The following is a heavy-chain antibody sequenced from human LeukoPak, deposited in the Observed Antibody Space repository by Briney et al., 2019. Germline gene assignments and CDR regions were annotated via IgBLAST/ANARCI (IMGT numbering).Heavy chain of an antibody. J-gene: IGHJ4*02. V-gene: IGHV1-2*02. CDR2: INPNSGGT. CDR3: ARAKRKQLVPFDY. CDR1: GYTFTGYY. Sequence: ASVKVSCKASGYTFTGYYMHWVRQAPGQGLEWMGWINPNSGGTNYAQKFQGRVTMTRDTSISTAYMELSSLRSEDTAVYYCARAKRKQLVPFDYWGQGTLVTVSS. D-gene: IGHD6-6*01.